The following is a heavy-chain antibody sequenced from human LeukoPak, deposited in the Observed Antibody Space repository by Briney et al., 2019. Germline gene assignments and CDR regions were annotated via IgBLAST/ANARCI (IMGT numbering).Heavy chain of an antibody. J-gene: IGHJ3*02. V-gene: IGHV1-18*01. CDR1: GYTFTSYG. CDR3: ARDPPMTTVVSGAFDI. Sequence: ASVKVSCKASGYTFTSYGISWVRQAPGQGLEWMGWISAYNGNTNYAQKLQGRVTMTTNTSTSTAYMELRSLRSDDTAVYYCARDPPMTTVVSGAFDIWGQGTMVTVSS. CDR2: ISAYNGNT. D-gene: IGHD4-23*01.